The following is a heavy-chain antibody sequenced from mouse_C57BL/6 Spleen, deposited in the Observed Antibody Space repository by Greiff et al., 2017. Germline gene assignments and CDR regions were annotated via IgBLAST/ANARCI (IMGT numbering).Heavy chain of an antibody. CDR2: IHPNSGST. V-gene: IGHV1-64*01. D-gene: IGHD1-1*01. CDR3: ATLGYGDYAMDD. CDR1: GYTFTSYW. J-gene: IGHJ4*01. Sequence: QVQLQQPGAELVKPGASVKLSCKASGYTFTSYWMHWVKQRPGQGLEWIGMIHPNSGSTNYNEKFQSKATLTVDKSSSTAYMQLSSLTSEDSAVXDCATLGYGDYAMDDWGQGTSVTVSS.